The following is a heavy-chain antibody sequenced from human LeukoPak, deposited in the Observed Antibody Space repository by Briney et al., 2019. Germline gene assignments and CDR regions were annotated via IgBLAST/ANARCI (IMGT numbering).Heavy chain of an antibody. J-gene: IGHJ4*02. D-gene: IGHD2/OR15-2a*01. CDR1: GFTVSSNY. CDR3: ARDSGTFGNPGHFDY. Sequence: GGSLRLSCAVSGFTVSSNYMSWVRQAPGKGLEWVSVIYNGGSTYYADSVKGRFTISRDNSKNTLYLQMNSLRAEDTAVYYCARDSGTFGNPGHFDYWGQGTLVTVSS. V-gene: IGHV3-53*01. CDR2: IYNGGST.